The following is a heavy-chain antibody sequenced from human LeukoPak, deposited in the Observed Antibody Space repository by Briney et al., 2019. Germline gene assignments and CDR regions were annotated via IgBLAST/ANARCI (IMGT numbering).Heavy chain of an antibody. J-gene: IGHJ5*02. CDR3: ARDSGFTMVRGVIGREDNWFDP. D-gene: IGHD3-10*01. CDR1: GGSISSYY. Sequence: ETLSLTCTVSGGSISSYYWSWIRQPPGKGLERIGYIYYSGSTNYNPSLKSRVTISVDTSKNQFSLKLSSVTAADTAVYYCARDSGFTMVRGVIGREDNWFDPWGQGTLVTVSS. V-gene: IGHV4-59*01. CDR2: IYYSGST.